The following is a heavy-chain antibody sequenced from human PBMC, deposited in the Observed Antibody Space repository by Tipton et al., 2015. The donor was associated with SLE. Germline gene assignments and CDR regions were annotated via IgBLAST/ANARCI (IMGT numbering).Heavy chain of an antibody. Sequence: SLRLSCAASGFIFSSYAMSWVRQAPGKGLEWVSAISGSASTTYYADSVKGRFPISRDNSKNTLYLQMSSLRAEDTAIYYCATKVRNWGEGGSVDNWGQGTLVTVSS. V-gene: IGHV3-23*01. CDR1: GFIFSSYA. CDR2: ISGSASTT. CDR3: ATKVRNWGEGGSVDN. D-gene: IGHD7-27*01. J-gene: IGHJ4*02.